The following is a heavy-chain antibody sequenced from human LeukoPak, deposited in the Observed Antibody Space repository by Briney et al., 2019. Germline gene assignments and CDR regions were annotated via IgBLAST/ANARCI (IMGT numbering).Heavy chain of an antibody. V-gene: IGHV3-30*18. CDR1: GFTFSSYG. CDR2: ISYDGSIK. Sequence: GGSLRLSCAASGFTFSSYGMHWVRQAPGKGLEWVAVISYDGSIKYYADSVKGRFTISRDNSKNTPYLQMNSLRAEDTAVYYCAKGALVPAAMFVYWGQGTLVTVSS. J-gene: IGHJ4*02. D-gene: IGHD2-2*01. CDR3: AKGALVPAAMFVY.